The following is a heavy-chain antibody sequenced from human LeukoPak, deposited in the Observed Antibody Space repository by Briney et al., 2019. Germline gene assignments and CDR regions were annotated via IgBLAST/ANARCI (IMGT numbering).Heavy chain of an antibody. CDR2: INSDGSST. J-gene: IGHJ3*02. D-gene: IGHD3-10*01. V-gene: IGHV3-74*01. CDR1: GFTFSNSW. CDR3: AREGRYYGSGSHRDGFDI. Sequence: GGSLRLSCAASGFTFSNSWMYWVRQAPGKGLVWVSRINSDGSSTTYADSVKGRFTISRDNAKNTLYLQMNSLRAEDTAVYYCAREGRYYGSGSHRDGFDIWGQGTMVTVSS.